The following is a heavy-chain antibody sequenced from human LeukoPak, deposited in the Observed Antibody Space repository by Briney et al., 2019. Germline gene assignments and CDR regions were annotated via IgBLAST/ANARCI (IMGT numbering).Heavy chain of an antibody. CDR3: ARGRYCSADICSGGDAFDI. Sequence: PSETLSLTCTVSGGSINNYYWSWIRQPAGKGLEWIGRIYTRGSTNYNPSLKSRVTMSVDTSKNQFSLKLSSVTAADTAVYYCARGRYCSADICSGGDAFDIWGQGTMVSVST. D-gene: IGHD2-15*01. CDR1: GGSINNYY. V-gene: IGHV4-4*07. J-gene: IGHJ3*02. CDR2: IYTRGST.